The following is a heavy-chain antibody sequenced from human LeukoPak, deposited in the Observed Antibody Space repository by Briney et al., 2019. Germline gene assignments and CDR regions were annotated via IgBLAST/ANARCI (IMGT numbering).Heavy chain of an antibody. CDR2: ISWNSNSI. Sequence: PHRSLRDSCVASGFTLDDYAMYWVRPAPGKGPEGVAHISWNSNSIDYADSVKGRVAISRDNAKNSLYLQMNSLRVEDTALYYCAKGGQTLDGSGVMDVWGQGTTVTVSS. V-gene: IGHV3-9*01. CDR3: AKGGQTLDGSGVMDV. D-gene: IGHD3-10*01. J-gene: IGHJ6*02. CDR1: GFTLDDYA.